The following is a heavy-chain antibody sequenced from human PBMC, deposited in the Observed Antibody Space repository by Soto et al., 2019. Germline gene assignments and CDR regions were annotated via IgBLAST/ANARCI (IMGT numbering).Heavy chain of an antibody. J-gene: IGHJ5*02. Sequence: LSLTCTVSGGSISSYYWSWIRQPPGKGLEWIGYIYYSGSTNYNPSLKSRVTISVDTSKNQFSLKLSSVTAADTAVYYCARDLGSSFDWFDPWGQGTLVTVLL. CDR1: GGSISSYY. V-gene: IGHV4-59*01. D-gene: IGHD6-13*01. CDR3: ARDLGSSFDWFDP. CDR2: IYYSGST.